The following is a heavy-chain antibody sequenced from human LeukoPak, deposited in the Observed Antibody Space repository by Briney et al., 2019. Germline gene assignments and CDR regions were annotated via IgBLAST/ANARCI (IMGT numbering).Heavy chain of an antibody. CDR1: GFTFSSYA. CDR3: ARDIPDDSYYYDSSGCYYANDY. CDR2: ISYDGSNK. J-gene: IGHJ4*02. D-gene: IGHD3-22*01. Sequence: PGRSLRLSCAASGFTFSSYAMHWVRQAPGKGLEWVAVISYDGSNKYYADSVKGRFTISRDNSKNTLYLQMNSLRAEDTAVYYCARDIPDDSYYYDSSGCYYANDYRGQGTLVTVSS. V-gene: IGHV3-30-3*01.